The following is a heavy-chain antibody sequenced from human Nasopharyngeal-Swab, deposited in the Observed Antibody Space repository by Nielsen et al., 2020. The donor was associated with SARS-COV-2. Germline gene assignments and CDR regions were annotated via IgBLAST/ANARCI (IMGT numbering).Heavy chain of an antibody. CDR1: GYTFTSYY. CDR3: VRVGKDYDILTGYYTASYYGMDV. CDR2: INPSGGST. D-gene: IGHD3-9*01. V-gene: IGHV1-46*01. Sequence: ASVKVSCKASGYTFTSYYMHWVRQAPGQGLEWMGIINPSGGSTSYAQKFQGRVTMTRDTSTSTVYMELSSLRSEDTAVYYCVRVGKDYDILTGYYTASYYGMDVWGQGTTVTVSS. J-gene: IGHJ6*02.